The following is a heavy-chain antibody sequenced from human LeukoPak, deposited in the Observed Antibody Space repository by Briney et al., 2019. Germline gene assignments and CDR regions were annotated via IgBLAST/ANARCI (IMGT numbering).Heavy chain of an antibody. Sequence: GGSLRLSCAASGFILSNHWMTWVRQAPGKGPEWVANMNKDGSEKYYVDSVKGRFTISRDTAKNSLYLQMNSLRAEDTALYHCARDGDSSGYYYYGMDVWGQGTTVTVSS. V-gene: IGHV3-7*03. D-gene: IGHD3-22*01. CDR2: MNKDGSEK. J-gene: IGHJ6*02. CDR1: GFILSNHW. CDR3: ARDGDSSGYYYYGMDV.